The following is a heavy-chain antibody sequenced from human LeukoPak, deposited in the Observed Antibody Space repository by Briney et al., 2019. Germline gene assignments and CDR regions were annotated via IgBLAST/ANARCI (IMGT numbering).Heavy chain of an antibody. V-gene: IGHV4-34*01. J-gene: IGHJ6*02. D-gene: IGHD3-10*01. CDR3: ARGLWFGAPYYCYGMDV. CDR1: GGSFSGYY. CDR2: INHSGST. Sequence: SETLSLTCAVYGGSFSGYYWSWIRQPPGKGLEWIGEINHSGSTNYNPSLKSRVTISVDTSKNQFSLKLSSVTAADTAVYYCARGLWFGAPYYCYGMDVWGQGTTVTVSS.